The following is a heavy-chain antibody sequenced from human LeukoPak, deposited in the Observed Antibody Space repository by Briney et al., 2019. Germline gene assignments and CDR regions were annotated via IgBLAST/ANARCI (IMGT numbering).Heavy chain of an antibody. D-gene: IGHD4-17*01. V-gene: IGHV3-23*01. CDR3: AKVGDYGDYALDY. CDR2: ISGSGGNT. CDR1: GFTFSSYA. J-gene: IGHJ4*02. Sequence: PGGSLRLSCAASGFTFSSYAMTWVRQTPGKGLEWVTAISGSGGNTYYADSVKGRFTISRDNSKNTLSLQMDSLRAEDTAVYYCAKVGDYGDYALDYWGQGTLVTVSS.